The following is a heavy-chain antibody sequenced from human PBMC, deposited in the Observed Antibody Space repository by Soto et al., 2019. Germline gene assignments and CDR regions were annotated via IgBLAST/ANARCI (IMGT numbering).Heavy chain of an antibody. CDR3: ASCSSTSCRDDDAFDI. J-gene: IGHJ3*02. CDR1: GYTFTSYD. CDR2: MNPNSGNT. D-gene: IGHD2-2*01. V-gene: IGHV1-8*01. Sequence: QVQLVQSGAEVKKPGASVKVSCKASGYTFTSYDINWVRQATGQGLEWMGWMNPNSGNTGYAQKFQGRVTMTRNTSISTAYMELSSLRSEDTAVYYCASCSSTSCRDDDAFDIWGQGTMVTVSS.